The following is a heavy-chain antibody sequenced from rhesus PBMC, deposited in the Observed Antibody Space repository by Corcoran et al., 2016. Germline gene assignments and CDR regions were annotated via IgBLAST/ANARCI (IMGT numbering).Heavy chain of an antibody. CDR2: ISSGDTT. CDR3: AKGGGVQSFDY. Sequence: EVQLVPSGGGLAKPGGSLRLSCAASGFTFSRYALPWVRPAPGKGLEWVSGISSGDTTYYADSVKGRFTISRDNSKNTLSLEMNSLRPEDTAVYYCAKGGGVQSFDYWGQGVLVTVSS. CDR1: GFTFSRYA. V-gene: IGHV3-103*01. J-gene: IGHJ4*01. D-gene: IGHD5-24*01.